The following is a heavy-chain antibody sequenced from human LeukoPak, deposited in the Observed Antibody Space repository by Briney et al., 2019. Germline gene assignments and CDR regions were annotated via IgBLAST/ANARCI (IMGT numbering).Heavy chain of an antibody. CDR1: GFTFSSYE. Sequence: PGGSLRLSCAASGFTFSSYEMNWVRQAPGKGLEWVSYISSSGSTIYYADSVKGRFTISRDNAKNSLYLQMNRLVAEDTAVYYVSELGINMIGGVWGKGTTVTISS. CDR3: SELGINMIGGV. J-gene: IGHJ6*04. CDR2: ISSSGSTI. V-gene: IGHV3-48*03. D-gene: IGHD3-10*02.